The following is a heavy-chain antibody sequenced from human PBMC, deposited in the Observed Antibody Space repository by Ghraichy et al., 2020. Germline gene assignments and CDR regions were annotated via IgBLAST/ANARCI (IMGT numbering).Heavy chain of an antibody. CDR2: ISGSGGST. J-gene: IGHJ3*02. D-gene: IGHD4-11*01. V-gene: IGHV3-23*01. Sequence: GESLNISCAASGFTFSSYAMSWVRQAPGKGLEWVSAISGSGGSTYYADSVKGRFTISRDNSKNTLYLQMNSLRAEDTAVYYCAKDLPDGDSNYDVYAFDIWGQGTMVTVSS. CDR1: GFTFSSYA. CDR3: AKDLPDGDSNYDVYAFDI.